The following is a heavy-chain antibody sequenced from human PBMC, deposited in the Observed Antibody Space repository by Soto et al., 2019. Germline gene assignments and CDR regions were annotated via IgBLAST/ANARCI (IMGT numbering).Heavy chain of an antibody. J-gene: IGHJ4*02. CDR1: GFTFTNSH. CDR2: IQSKADGGAA. V-gene: IGHV3-15*01. CDR3: ATSGTSH. Sequence: EVQLVESGGDLVRPGGSLRLSCAASGFTFTNSHMAWIRQAPGGKLAWVGHIQSKADGGAADYAGPVKGRFTISRDDSRNTLFLQMNRLKAEDTAVYYCATSGTSHWGQGTLVTVSS. D-gene: IGHD1-26*01.